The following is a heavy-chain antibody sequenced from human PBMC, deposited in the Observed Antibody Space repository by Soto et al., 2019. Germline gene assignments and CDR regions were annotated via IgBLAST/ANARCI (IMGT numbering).Heavy chain of an antibody. CDR2: ISGSGGST. Sequence: EVQLLESGGGLVQPGGSLRLSCAASGFTFSSYAMRWVRQAPVKGLEWVSAISGSGGSTYYGDSVKGRFTISRDNSKITLYLQMNSLRAEDTAVYYGARRGSGSYYDYWGQGTLVTVSS. V-gene: IGHV3-23*01. CDR1: GFTFSSYA. CDR3: ARRGSGSYYDY. D-gene: IGHD1-26*01. J-gene: IGHJ4*02.